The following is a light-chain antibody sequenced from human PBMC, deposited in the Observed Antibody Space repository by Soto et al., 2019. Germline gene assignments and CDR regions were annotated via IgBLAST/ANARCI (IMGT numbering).Light chain of an antibody. CDR3: QQYKNWPPLT. J-gene: IGKJ4*01. Sequence: ETVMTQSPATLSVSPGERATLSCRASQSVSSNLAWYHQKPGQAPRLLIYGASTRATGIPARFSGSGSGTAFTLTISRLQSEDFAVYFCQQYKNWPPLTFGGGTKVESK. V-gene: IGKV3-15*01. CDR1: QSVSSN. CDR2: GAS.